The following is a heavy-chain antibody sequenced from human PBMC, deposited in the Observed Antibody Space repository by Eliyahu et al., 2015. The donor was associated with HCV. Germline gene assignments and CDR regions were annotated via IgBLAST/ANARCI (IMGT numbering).Heavy chain of an antibody. CDR3: AHKSRALDYDFWSGYYRVGDNDAFDI. V-gene: IGHV2-5*02. Sequence: QITLKESGPTLVKPTQTLTLTCTFSGFSLSTSGVGVGWIRQPPGKALEWLALIYWDDDKRYSPSLKSRLTITKDTSKNQVVLTMTNMDPVDTATYYCAHKSRALDYDFWSGYYRVGDNDAFDIWGQGTMVTVSS. CDR2: IYWDDDK. CDR1: GFSLSTSGVG. D-gene: IGHD3-3*01. J-gene: IGHJ3*02.